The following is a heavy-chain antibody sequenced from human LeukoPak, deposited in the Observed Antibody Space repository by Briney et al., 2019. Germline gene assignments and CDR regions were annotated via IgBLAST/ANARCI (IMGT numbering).Heavy chain of an antibody. J-gene: IGHJ4*02. Sequence: GGSLSLSCAASGFTFISYGMHWVRQAPGKGLEWVAFIRYDGSNKYYADSVKGRFTISRDNSKNTLYLQMNSLRAEDTAVYYCAKVGSGSYSSLHFDYWGQGTLVTVSS. D-gene: IGHD1-26*01. CDR3: AKVGSGSYSSLHFDY. V-gene: IGHV3-30*02. CDR2: IRYDGSNK. CDR1: GFTFISYG.